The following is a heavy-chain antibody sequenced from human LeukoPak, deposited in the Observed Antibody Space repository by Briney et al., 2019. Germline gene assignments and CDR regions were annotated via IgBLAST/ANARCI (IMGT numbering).Heavy chain of an antibody. J-gene: IGHJ5*02. CDR2: INQDGNNK. CDR3: ARDPVDAP. Sequence: GGSLRLSCAASGFTFSTYWMTWVRQAPGKGLEWVANINQDGNNKYYVDSVKGRFTVSRDNAKNSLYLHMNSLRAEDTAVYYCARDPVDAPWGQGTLVIVSS. CDR1: GFTFSTYW. V-gene: IGHV3-7*01.